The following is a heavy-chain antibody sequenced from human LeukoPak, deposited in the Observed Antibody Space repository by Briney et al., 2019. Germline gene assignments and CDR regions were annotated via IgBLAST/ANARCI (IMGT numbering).Heavy chain of an antibody. CDR2: ISSRGATI. CDR1: GFTFSDYY. D-gene: IGHD2-15*01. J-gene: IGHJ3*02. CDR3: ARESGDASGPLNI. V-gene: IGHV3-11*01. Sequence: RGSLRLSCAASGFTFSDYYMSWIRQTPGRGLEWVSYISSRGATIFYADSVKGRFTISRDNAKNSLYLQMNSLRAEDTAVYYCARESGDASGPLNIWGQGTMVTVSS.